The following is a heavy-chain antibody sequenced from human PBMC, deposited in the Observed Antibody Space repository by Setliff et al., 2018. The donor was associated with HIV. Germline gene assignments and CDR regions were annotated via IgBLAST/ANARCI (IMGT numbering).Heavy chain of an antibody. D-gene: IGHD6-19*01. CDR2: INPIFGTP. Sequence: SVKVSCKASGGTFNIYSIHWVRQAPGQGLEWMGGINPIFGTPHYGQRFQGRVTITADESTSTAYMELNGLKFDDTAVYYCARRTDSSGWPFDSWGRGTLVTAPQ. J-gene: IGHJ4*02. CDR3: ARRTDSSGWPFDS. V-gene: IGHV1-69*13. CDR1: GGTFNIYS.